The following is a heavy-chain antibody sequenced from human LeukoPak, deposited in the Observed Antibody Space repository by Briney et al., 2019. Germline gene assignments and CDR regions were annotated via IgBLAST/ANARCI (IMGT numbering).Heavy chain of an antibody. J-gene: IGHJ6*02. V-gene: IGHV4-59*01. D-gene: IGHD3-3*01. Sequence: SETLSLTCTVSGGSISSYYWSWIRQPPGKGLEWIGYIYYSGSTNYNPSLKSRVTISVDTSKNQFSLKLSSVTAADTAVYYCARGPYDFWSGYTLNYYYYGMDVWGQGTTVTVSS. CDR1: GGSISSYY. CDR3: ARGPYDFWSGYTLNYYYYGMDV. CDR2: IYYSGST.